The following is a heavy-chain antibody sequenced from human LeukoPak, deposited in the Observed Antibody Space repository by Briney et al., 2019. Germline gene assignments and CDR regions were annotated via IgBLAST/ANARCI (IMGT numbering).Heavy chain of an antibody. CDR1: GYTFTTFW. V-gene: IGHV5-51*01. D-gene: IGHD1-7*01. Sequence: GESLKISCMASGYTFTTFWLVWVRQMPGKGLEWMGIIYPGDSDTKYSPSLQGQVTISVDKSINTAYLQWSSLKASDTAMYYCARHAAYWNYNRYYYMDVWGKGTTVTVSS. J-gene: IGHJ6*03. CDR2: IYPGDSDT. CDR3: ARHAAYWNYNRYYYMDV.